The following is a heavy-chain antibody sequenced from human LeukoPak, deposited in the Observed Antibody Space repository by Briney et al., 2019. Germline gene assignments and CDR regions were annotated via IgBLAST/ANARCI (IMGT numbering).Heavy chain of an antibody. D-gene: IGHD5-18*01. J-gene: IGHJ4*02. CDR3: AKPKGRTAMVMNSDY. CDR1: GVTFSGYS. CDR2: ITATSLHI. Sequence: GGSLRLSCAASGVTFSGYSMNWVRQAPGKGLEWVSAITATSLHIYYADSVKGRFTISRDNSKNTLYLQMNSLRAEDTAVYYCAKPKGRTAMVMNSDYWGQGTLVTVSS. V-gene: IGHV3-23*01.